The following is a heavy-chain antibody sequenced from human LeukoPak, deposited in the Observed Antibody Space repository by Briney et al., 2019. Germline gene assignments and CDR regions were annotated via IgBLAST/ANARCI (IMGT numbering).Heavy chain of an antibody. Sequence: PGGSLRLSCVASGFTFSNVWMSWVRQAPGKGLEGVGRVKSKTDGGTTDYAAPVKGRFTISRDDAKDTLYLQMDSLKTEDTAVYYCTAPYSGRFDYWGQGTLVTVSS. CDR1: GFTFSNVW. J-gene: IGHJ4*02. D-gene: IGHD5-12*01. CDR3: TAPYSGRFDY. V-gene: IGHV3-15*01. CDR2: VKSKTDGGTT.